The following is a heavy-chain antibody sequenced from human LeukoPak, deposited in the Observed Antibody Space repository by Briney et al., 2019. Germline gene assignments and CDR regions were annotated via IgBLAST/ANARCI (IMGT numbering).Heavy chain of an antibody. V-gene: IGHV4-39*01. CDR1: GGSISTSSYY. J-gene: IGHJ4*02. Sequence: PSETLSLTCTVSGGSISTSSYYWGWVRQPPGKGLEWIGNIFYSGSTYYSPSLKSRVTISLDTSKNQFSLKLSSVTAADTAVYYCARGYDSSGYSFDYWGQGTLVTVSS. D-gene: IGHD3-22*01. CDR3: ARGYDSSGYSFDY. CDR2: IFYSGST.